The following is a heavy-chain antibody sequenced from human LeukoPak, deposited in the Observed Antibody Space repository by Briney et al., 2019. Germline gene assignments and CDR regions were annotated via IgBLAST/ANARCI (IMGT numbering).Heavy chain of an antibody. CDR2: IKQDGSEK. CDR1: GFTFSSYW. CDR3: AKDFPLMAGYYNDYFDY. Sequence: GGSLRLSCAASGFTFSSYWMSWVRQAPGKGLEWVSNIKQDGSEKYYVDSVKGRFTISRDNSKNTLYLQMNSLRAEDTAVYYCAKDFPLMAGYYNDYFDYWGQGTLVTVSS. J-gene: IGHJ4*02. V-gene: IGHV3-7*03. D-gene: IGHD3-9*01.